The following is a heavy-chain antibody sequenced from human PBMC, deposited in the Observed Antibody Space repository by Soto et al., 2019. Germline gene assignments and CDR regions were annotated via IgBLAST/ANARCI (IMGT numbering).Heavy chain of an antibody. V-gene: IGHV3-21*01. CDR2: ISSSSSYI. J-gene: IGHJ4*02. CDR3: ASGGTNYYYDSSGYYYFDY. Sequence: PGKGLEWVSSISSSSSYIYYADSVKGRFTISRDNAKNSLYLQMNSLRAEDTAVYYCASGGTNYYYDSSGYYYFDYWGQGTLVTVSS. D-gene: IGHD3-22*01.